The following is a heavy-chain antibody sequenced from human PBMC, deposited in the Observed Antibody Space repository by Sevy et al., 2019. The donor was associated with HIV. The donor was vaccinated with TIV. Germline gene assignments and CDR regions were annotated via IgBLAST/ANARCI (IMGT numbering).Heavy chain of an antibody. CDR1: GFTFSNYW. D-gene: IGHD2-2*01. CDR2: IKQDGSEK. Sequence: GGSLRLSCAASGFTFSNYWMTWVRQAPGKGLEWVANIKQDGSEKYYVDSVKGRFTISRDKAKNSVYLQMNSLRVEDSAVYFCARSSQSAFDIWGQGTMVTVSS. J-gene: IGHJ3*02. CDR3: ARSSQSAFDI. V-gene: IGHV3-7*03.